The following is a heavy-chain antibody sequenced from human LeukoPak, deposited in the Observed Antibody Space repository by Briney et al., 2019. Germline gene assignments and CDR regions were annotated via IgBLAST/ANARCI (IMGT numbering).Heavy chain of an antibody. CDR2: IYSSGST. D-gene: IGHD3-10*01. CDR1: GGSIRGYH. J-gene: IGHJ6*03. Sequence: PSETLSLTCNISGGSIRGYHWSWIRQPPGKGLEWIVYIYSSGSTNYNPSLKSRVTMSVDTSKNQFSLKVSSVTAADTAVYYCARVFDSGSQAYFYYMDVWGKGTTVTIFS. V-gene: IGHV4-59*01. CDR3: ARVFDSGSQAYFYYMDV.